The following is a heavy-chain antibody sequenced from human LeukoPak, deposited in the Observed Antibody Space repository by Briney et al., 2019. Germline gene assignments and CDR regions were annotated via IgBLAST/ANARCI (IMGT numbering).Heavy chain of an antibody. CDR1: GFTFSSYE. V-gene: IGHV3-48*03. CDR2: ISSSGSTI. D-gene: IGHD5-18*01. Sequence: GGSLRLSCAASGFTFSSYEMNWVRQAPGKGLEWVSYISSSGSTIYYADSVNGRFTISRDNAKTSLYLQMNSLRAEDTAIYYCARHLSGVTGYTYGRGIDYWGQGTLVTVSS. CDR3: ARHLSGVTGYTYGRGIDY. J-gene: IGHJ4*02.